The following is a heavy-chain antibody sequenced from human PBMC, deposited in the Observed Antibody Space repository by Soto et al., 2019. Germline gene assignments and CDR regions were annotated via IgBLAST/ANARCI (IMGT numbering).Heavy chain of an antibody. CDR2: IIPIFGTA. CDR3: ARGIAAAGTSSYYYYGMDV. D-gene: IGHD6-13*01. Sequence: QVQLVQSGAEVKKPGSSVKVSCKASGGTFSSYAISWVRQAPGQGLEWMGGIIPIFGTANYAQKIQGRVTITADESTSTAYMELSSLRSEDTAVYYCARGIAAAGTSSYYYYGMDVWGQGTTVTVSS. V-gene: IGHV1-69*01. J-gene: IGHJ6*02. CDR1: GGTFSSYA.